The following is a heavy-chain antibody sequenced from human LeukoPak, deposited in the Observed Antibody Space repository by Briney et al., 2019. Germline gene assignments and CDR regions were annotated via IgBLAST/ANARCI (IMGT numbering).Heavy chain of an antibody. Sequence: NSSETLSFTCTVSGGSISSYYWSWIRQPPGKGLEWIGYICYSRSTNYNPSLTSRVSISVDTSKNPFSLKLSSVTAADPAVYFCARELYGAGSLSWGPETLVTVSS. CDR1: GGSISSYY. D-gene: IGHD3-10*01. J-gene: IGHJ4*02. CDR2: ICYSRST. CDR3: ARELYGAGSLS. V-gene: IGHV4-59*01.